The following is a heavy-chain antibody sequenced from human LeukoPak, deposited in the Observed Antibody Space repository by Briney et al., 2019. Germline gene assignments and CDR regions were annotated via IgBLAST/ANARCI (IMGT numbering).Heavy chain of an antibody. CDR3: ARDPPRERLEFDP. CDR1: GGTFSSYA. J-gene: IGHJ5*02. V-gene: IGHV1-69*05. D-gene: IGHD6-25*01. Sequence: SVKVSCKASGGTFSSYAISWVRQAPGQGLEWMGGIIPIFGTANYAQKFQGRVTITTDESTSTAYMELSSLRSEDTAVYYCARDPPRERLEFDPWGQGTLVTVSS. CDR2: IIPIFGTA.